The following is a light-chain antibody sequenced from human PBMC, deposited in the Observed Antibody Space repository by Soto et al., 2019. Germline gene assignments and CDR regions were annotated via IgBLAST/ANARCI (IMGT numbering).Light chain of an antibody. CDR3: QQYNNWPWT. Sequence: EIVLTQSPGTLSLSPGERATLSCRASQSVRSTYLAWYQQKPGQAPRLLIFGVTNRDAGIPARFSGSGSGTEFTLTLSRLQSEDFEVYYCQQYNNWPWTFGQGTKVDIK. CDR1: QSVRSTY. V-gene: IGKV3-15*01. J-gene: IGKJ1*01. CDR2: GVT.